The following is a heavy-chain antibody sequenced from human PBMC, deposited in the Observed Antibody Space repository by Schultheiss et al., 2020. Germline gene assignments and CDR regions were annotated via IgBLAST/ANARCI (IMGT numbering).Heavy chain of an antibody. J-gene: IGHJ6*02. CDR3: ARDVTEDFWSGYYVPYYYYGMDV. D-gene: IGHD3-3*01. V-gene: IGHV3-30*19. CDR2: ISYDGSNK. CDR1: GFTFSSYG. Sequence: GGSLRLSCAASGFTFSSYGMHWVRQAPGKGLEWVAVISYDGSNKYYADSVKGRFTISRDNSKNTLYLQMNSLRAEDTAVYYCARDVTEDFWSGYYVPYYYYGMDVWGQGNTVTVSS.